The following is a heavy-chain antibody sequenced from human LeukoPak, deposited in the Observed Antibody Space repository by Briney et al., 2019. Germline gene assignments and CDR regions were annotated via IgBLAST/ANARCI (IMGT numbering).Heavy chain of an antibody. CDR2: INPNSGGT. Sequence: GASVKVSCKASGYTFTGYYMHWVRQAPGQGLEWMGRINPNSGGTNYAQKFQGRVTMTRDTSISTAYMELSRLRSDDTAVYYCTTYSNYPAQLDYWGQGTLVTVSS. D-gene: IGHD4-11*01. CDR3: TTYSNYPAQLDY. J-gene: IGHJ4*02. CDR1: GYTFTGYY. V-gene: IGHV1-2*06.